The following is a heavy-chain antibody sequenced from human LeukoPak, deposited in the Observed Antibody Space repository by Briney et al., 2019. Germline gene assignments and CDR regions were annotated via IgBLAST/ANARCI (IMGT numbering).Heavy chain of an antibody. CDR2: MNPNSGGT. Sequence: ASVKVSCKASGYTFTGYYMYWVRQAPGQGLEWMGWMNPNSGGTNYAQKFQGRVTMTRDTSISTGYMELSRLRADDTAVYHCARGVYYDSRGYCFDYWGQGTLVTVSS. CDR1: GYTFTGYY. CDR3: ARGVYYDSRGYCFDY. D-gene: IGHD3-22*01. J-gene: IGHJ4*02. V-gene: IGHV1-2*02.